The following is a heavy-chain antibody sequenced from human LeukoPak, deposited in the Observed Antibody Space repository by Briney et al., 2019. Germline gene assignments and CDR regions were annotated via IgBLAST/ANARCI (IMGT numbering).Heavy chain of an antibody. D-gene: IGHD6-25*01. CDR3: AREAAATSL. V-gene: IGHV4-59*01. Sequence: SETLSLTCTVSGGSISSYYWSWIRQPPGKGLEWIGYIYYSGSTNYNPSLKSRVTISVDTFKNQFSLKLSSVTAADTAVYYCAREAAATSLWGRGTLVTVSS. CDR2: IYYSGST. CDR1: GGSISSYY. J-gene: IGHJ2*01.